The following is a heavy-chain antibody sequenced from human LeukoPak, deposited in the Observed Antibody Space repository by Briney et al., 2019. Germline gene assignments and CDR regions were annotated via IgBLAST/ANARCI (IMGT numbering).Heavy chain of an antibody. CDR1: GFTFSSYS. J-gene: IGHJ4*02. V-gene: IGHV3-48*01. CDR3: ARGGCSSTSCHIYFDY. CDR2: ISSSSSTI. Sequence: PGGSLRLSCAASGFTFSSYSMNWVRQAPGKGLEWVSYISSSSSTIYYTDSVKGRFTISRDNAKNSLYLQMNSLRAEDTAVYYCARGGCSSTSCHIYFDYWGQGTLVTVSS. D-gene: IGHD2-2*02.